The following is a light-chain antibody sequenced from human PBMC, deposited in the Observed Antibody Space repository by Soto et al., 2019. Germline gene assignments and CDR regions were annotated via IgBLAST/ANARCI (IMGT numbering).Light chain of an antibody. Sequence: LTQSPGTLSLSPGERATLSCRASQAVSSILLAWYQQKPGQAPRLLIYGASSRATGIPDRFSGSGSGTDFTLTISRLEPEDFAVYYCQQHGTSPIFGGGTKVEIK. CDR1: QAVSSIL. CDR3: QQHGTSPI. CDR2: GAS. J-gene: IGKJ4*01. V-gene: IGKV3-20*01.